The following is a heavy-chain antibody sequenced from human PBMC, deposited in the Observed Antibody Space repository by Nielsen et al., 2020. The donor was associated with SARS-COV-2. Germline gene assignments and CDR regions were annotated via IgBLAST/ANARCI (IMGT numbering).Heavy chain of an antibody. Sequence: SETLSLTCTVSGCSISSYYWSWIRQLPGKGLEWIGYIYYSGSTTYNPSLKSRVTISADTSKNQFSLKLSSVTAADTAVYYCARHSTQSSVGITIFGVVIIPDGMDVWGQGTTVTVSS. V-gene: IGHV4-59*08. CDR3: ARHSTQSSVGITIFGVVIIPDGMDV. J-gene: IGHJ6*02. D-gene: IGHD3-3*01. CDR2: IYYSGST. CDR1: GCSISSYY.